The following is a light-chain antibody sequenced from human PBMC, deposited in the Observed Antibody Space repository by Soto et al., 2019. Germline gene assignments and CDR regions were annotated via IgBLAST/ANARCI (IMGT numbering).Light chain of an antibody. V-gene: IGLV2-11*01. J-gene: IGLJ1*01. Sequence: QSALTQPRSVSGSHGQSVTISCTGTSTDVGASNNVSWYQQLPGRAPKLMIYDVSERPSGVPDRFSGSKSGNTASLTISGLQADDDADYYCCSYAVTFYVFGTGTKVTVL. CDR3: CSYAVTFYV. CDR2: DVS. CDR1: STDVGASNN.